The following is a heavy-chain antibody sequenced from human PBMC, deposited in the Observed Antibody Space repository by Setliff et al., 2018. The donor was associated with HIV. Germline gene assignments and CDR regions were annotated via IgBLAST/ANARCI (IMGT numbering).Heavy chain of an antibody. Sequence: PSETLSLTCTVSGGSISSGSYYWSWIRQPAGKGLEWIGHIYTSGSTNYNPSLKSRVTISVDTSKNQFSLKLSSVTAADTAVYYCARDQTAMVTRYWYFDLWGRGTVVTVSS. CDR1: GGSISSGSYY. CDR3: ARDQTAMVTRYWYFDL. D-gene: IGHD5-18*01. CDR2: IYTSGST. V-gene: IGHV4-61*09. J-gene: IGHJ2*01.